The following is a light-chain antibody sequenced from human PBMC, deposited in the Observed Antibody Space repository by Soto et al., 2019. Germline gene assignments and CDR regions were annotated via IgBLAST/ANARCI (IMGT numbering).Light chain of an antibody. CDR2: DTD. J-gene: IGKJ1*01. Sequence: EIVLTQSPGTLSLSPGERATLSCRASQSLTSDYLSWYQQRPGQSPRLLIYDTDRRATDVPDRFRGSGSGTDFPLTITRLEPEDFAVYFCQQYGRSLWTFGQGTKVEIK. CDR1: QSLTSDY. V-gene: IGKV3-20*01. CDR3: QQYGRSLWT.